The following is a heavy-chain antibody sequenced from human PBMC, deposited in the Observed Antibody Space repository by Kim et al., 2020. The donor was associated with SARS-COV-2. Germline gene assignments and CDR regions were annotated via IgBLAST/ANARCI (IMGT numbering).Heavy chain of an antibody. D-gene: IGHD4-17*01. CDR3: AKDQGDDYGDYGSHSYAFDI. J-gene: IGHJ3*02. Sequence: RFTISRDNSKNTLYLQMNSLRAEDTAVYYCAKDQGDDYGDYGSHSYAFDIWGQGTMVTVSS. V-gene: IGHV3-30*02.